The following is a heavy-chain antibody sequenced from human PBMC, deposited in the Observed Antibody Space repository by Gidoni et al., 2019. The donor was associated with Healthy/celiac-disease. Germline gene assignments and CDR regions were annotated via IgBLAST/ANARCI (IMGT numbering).Heavy chain of an antibody. D-gene: IGHD3-22*01. J-gene: IGHJ4*02. CDR2: ISSSSSYI. Sequence: AASGFTFSSYSMNWVRQAPGKGLEWVSSISSSSSYIYYADSVKGRFTISRDNAKNSLYLQMNSLRAEDTAVYYCARWPGLLPKGDYYFDYWGQGTLVTVSS. V-gene: IGHV3-21*01. CDR1: GFTFSSYS. CDR3: ARWPGLLPKGDYYFDY.